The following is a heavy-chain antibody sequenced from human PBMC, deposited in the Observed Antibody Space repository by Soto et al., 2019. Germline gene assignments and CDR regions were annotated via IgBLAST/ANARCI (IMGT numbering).Heavy chain of an antibody. CDR1: GGSVSSDRCL. V-gene: IGHV4-39*01. CDR2: IRYSATTNGTT. CDR3: SRHDDDRSARRRFHL. Sequence: QLLLQESGPRLVKPSATLSLNCTVAGGSVSSDRCLCCLIRQPPGGGLEWIGSIRYSATTNGTTTYNPPLTSPVTISIDQFSVQLCLGTASLTATDYAVYFCSRHDDDRSARRRFHLWGQGTLVTVSS. J-gene: IGHJ3*01. D-gene: IGHD3-9*01.